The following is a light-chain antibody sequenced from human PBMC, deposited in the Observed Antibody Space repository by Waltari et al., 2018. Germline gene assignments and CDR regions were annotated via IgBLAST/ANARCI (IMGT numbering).Light chain of an antibody. CDR2: DVS. CDR3: ASYTSANTVL. CDR1: RSDIGSYNF. V-gene: IGLV2-14*03. Sequence: QSGLTQPASVSGSPGQSITIPCTGTRSDIGSYNFVSWYQQHPGKAPKLVIFDVSRWPSGVSHRFSGSKSGNTASLTISGLQAEDEAAYYCASYTSANTVLFGGGTKVTVL. J-gene: IGLJ2*01.